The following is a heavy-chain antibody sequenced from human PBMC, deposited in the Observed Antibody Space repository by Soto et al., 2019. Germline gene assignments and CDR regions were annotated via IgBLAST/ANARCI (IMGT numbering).Heavy chain of an antibody. CDR1: GFTFSTYG. Sequence: QVQLVESGGGVVQPGRSLRLSCVASGFTFSTYGMHWVRQVPGKGLEWVAVTSYDGGNKYYADSVKGRFTISRDNSKNTGYLQMNSLRADDTAVYYCAKSPIAVAGSYFQHWGQGTLVTVSS. CDR2: TSYDGGNK. J-gene: IGHJ1*01. D-gene: IGHD6-19*01. V-gene: IGHV3-30*18. CDR3: AKSPIAVAGSYFQH.